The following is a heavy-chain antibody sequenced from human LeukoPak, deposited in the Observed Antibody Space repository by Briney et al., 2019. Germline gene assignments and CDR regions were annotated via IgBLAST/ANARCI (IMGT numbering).Heavy chain of an antibody. D-gene: IGHD3-3*01. CDR2: ISSSATRT. CDR3: VKPEYHDYWKTLAY. Sequence: GRSLRLSCAASGFTFSSYAMHWVRQAPGKGLEWVSSISSSATRTYYTDSVKGRFTISRDNSKSTVYLQMNSLRAEDTAVYYCVKPEYHDYWKTLAYWGQGTLVTVSS. J-gene: IGHJ4*02. V-gene: IGHV3-23*01. CDR1: GFTFSSYA.